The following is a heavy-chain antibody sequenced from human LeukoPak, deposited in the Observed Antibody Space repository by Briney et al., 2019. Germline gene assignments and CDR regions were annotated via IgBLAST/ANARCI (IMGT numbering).Heavy chain of an antibody. V-gene: IGHV3-21*01. J-gene: IGHJ5*02. D-gene: IGHD4/OR15-4a*01. Sequence: GESLRLSCAASGFTFSRKTINWVRQAPGKGLEWVSSISSNGFYIYYADSVKGRFTISRDNAKNSLYLQMNSLRAEDTAVYYCARDPPAVRTNTYAWGQGTLVTVSS. CDR1: GFTFSRKT. CDR2: ISSNGFYI. CDR3: ARDPPAVRTNTYA.